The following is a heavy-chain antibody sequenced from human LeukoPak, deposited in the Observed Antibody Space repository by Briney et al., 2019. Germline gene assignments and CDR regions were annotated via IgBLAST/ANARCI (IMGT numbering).Heavy chain of an antibody. J-gene: IGHJ4*02. CDR3: ARILDSAWGELGY. CDR1: GFTFSSYG. Sequence: PGGSLRLSCEASGFTFSSYGMHWVRQAPGKGLQWVAVISDDGSSKYYADSVKGRFIISRDNSKNTLYLQMNSLRAEDTAVYYCARILDSAWGELGYWGQGTLVTVSS. D-gene: IGHD6-19*01. V-gene: IGHV3-30*03. CDR2: ISDDGSSK.